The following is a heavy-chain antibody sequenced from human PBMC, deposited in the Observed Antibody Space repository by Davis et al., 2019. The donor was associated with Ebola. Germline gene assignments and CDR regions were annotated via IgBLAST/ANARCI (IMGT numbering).Heavy chain of an antibody. CDR3: ARAIVATSVGVLSLKYYYYGMDV. CDR2: ISQSRST. J-gene: IGHJ6*02. V-gene: IGHV4-4*02. CDR1: GDSISSSNW. D-gene: IGHD5-12*01. Sequence: MPSETLSLTCAVSGDSISSSNWWSWVRQPPGKGLEWIGEISQSRSTNYNPSLKSRVTISVDKSKNQFSLKLSSVTAADTAVYYCARAIVATSVGVLSLKYYYYGMDVWGQGTTVTVSS.